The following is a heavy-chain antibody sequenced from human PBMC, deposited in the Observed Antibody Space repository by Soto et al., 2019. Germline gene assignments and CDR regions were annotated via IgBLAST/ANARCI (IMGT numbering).Heavy chain of an antibody. V-gene: IGHV3-49*04. D-gene: IGHD5-12*01. CDR1: EFSFGNYA. J-gene: IGHJ4*02. Sequence: GGSPRLGCTASEFSFGNYAWNWVRHAPGNGLERVGFIRSEAYGGGPEYDASVKGRFTISREDSKSIAYLQMNSLKSEDTAMYYFTRSGGGYDYLDDLGQGTLVTVTS. CDR3: TRSGGGYDYLDD. CDR2: IRSEAYGGGP.